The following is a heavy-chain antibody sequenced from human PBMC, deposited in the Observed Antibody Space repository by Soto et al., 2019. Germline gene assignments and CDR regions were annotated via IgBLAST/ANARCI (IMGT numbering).Heavy chain of an antibody. V-gene: IGHV5-51*01. CDR3: TRTGNFDI. D-gene: IGHD2-2*01. J-gene: IGHJ3*02. Sequence: GESLKISCKGSGYAFGRYWIAWVRQMPGKGLEWMGIIYPGDSDTRYSPSFQGQVTISADKSISTAYLQWSSLKASDTAIYYCTRTGNFDIWGQGTTVTVSS. CDR1: GYAFGRYW. CDR2: IYPGDSDT.